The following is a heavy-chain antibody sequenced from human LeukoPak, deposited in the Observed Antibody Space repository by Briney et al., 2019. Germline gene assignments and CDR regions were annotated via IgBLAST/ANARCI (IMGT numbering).Heavy chain of an antibody. Sequence: GASVKVSCKASGYTFTGYYMHWVRQAPGQGLEWMGRINPNSGGTNYAQKFQGRVTMTRDTSISTAYMELSRLRSDDTAVYYCARVNPVNPYYYYYGMDVWGQGTTVTVSS. CDR1: GYTFTGYY. J-gene: IGHJ6*02. CDR3: ARVNPVNPYYYYYGMDV. D-gene: IGHD4-17*01. CDR2: INPNSGGT. V-gene: IGHV1-2*06.